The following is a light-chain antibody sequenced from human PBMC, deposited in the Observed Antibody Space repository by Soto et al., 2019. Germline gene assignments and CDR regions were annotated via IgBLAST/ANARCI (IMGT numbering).Light chain of an antibody. CDR2: GAS. V-gene: IGKV3-20*01. J-gene: IGKJ4*01. CDR1: QSVSSSY. Sequence: EIVLTQSPGTLSLSPEERATLSCRARQSVSSSYLAWYQQKPGQAPRLLIYGASSRATGIPDRLSASGSRTDFTLTISRLARDDFAVYYCHQDDSSPITVGGGTKVEIK. CDR3: HQDDSSPIT.